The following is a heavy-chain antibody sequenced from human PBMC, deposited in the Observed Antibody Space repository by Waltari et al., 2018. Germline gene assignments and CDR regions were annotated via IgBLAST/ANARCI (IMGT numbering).Heavy chain of an antibody. CDR1: GFTFSSYW. Sequence: EVQLVESGGGIVQPGGSLRLSCAASGFTFSSYWIHWVRPAPGKGLVWVPRTNGEGSSKSYADSVKGRFTLSRDNAKNTLYLQMSSLRVEDTAVYYCVRATLVGASTRAGLDPWGQGTLVTVSS. V-gene: IGHV3-74*01. J-gene: IGHJ5*02. CDR3: VRATLVGASTRAGLDP. D-gene: IGHD1-26*01. CDR2: TNGEGSSK.